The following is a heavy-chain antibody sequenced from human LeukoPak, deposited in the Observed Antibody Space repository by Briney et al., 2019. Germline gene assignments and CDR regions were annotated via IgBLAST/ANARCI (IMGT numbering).Heavy chain of an antibody. CDR2: INPNSGGT. Sequence: ASVKVSCKASGYTFTSYYMHWVRQAPGQGLEWMGWINPNSGGTNYAQKFRGRVTMTRDTSISTAYMELSRLRSDDTAVYYCARGPKIYCSGGSCYSEDYWGQEPWSPSPQ. D-gene: IGHD2-15*01. CDR3: ARGPKIYCSGGSCYSEDY. V-gene: IGHV1-2*02. J-gene: IGHJ4*01. CDR1: GYTFTSYY.